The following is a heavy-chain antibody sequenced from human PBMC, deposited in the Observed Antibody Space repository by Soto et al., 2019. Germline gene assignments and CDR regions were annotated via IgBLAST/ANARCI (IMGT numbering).Heavy chain of an antibody. D-gene: IGHD6-19*01. CDR3: ARGTMGWYLVDC. CDR2: ISSSSSTI. J-gene: IGHJ4*02. V-gene: IGHV3-48*02. Sequence: EVQLVESGGGLVQPGGSLRLSCAASGFTFSSYSVNWVRQAPGKGLEWVSYISSSSSTIYYADSVKGRFTISRDNAKNSLHLQMNSLRDEDTAVYYCARGTMGWYLVDCWGQGTLVTV. CDR1: GFTFSSYS.